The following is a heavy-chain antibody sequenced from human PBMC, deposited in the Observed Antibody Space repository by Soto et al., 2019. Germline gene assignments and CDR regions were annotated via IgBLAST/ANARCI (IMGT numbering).Heavy chain of an antibody. CDR1: GFTFSSYA. D-gene: IGHD2-2*01. J-gene: IGHJ5*02. CDR3: ASILYCSSTSCPPQNDP. Sequence: GGSLRLSCAASGFTFSSYAMHWVRQAPGKGLEWVAVISYDGSNKYYADSVKGRFTISRDNSKNTLYLQMNSLRAEDTAVYYCASILYCSSTSCPPQNDPWGQGTLVTVSS. CDR2: ISYDGSNK. V-gene: IGHV3-30-3*01.